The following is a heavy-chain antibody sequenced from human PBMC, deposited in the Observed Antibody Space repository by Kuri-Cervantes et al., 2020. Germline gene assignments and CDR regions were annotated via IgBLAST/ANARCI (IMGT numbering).Heavy chain of an antibody. CDR1: GCSISSYY. V-gene: IGHV4-59*13. D-gene: IGHD3-3*01. Sequence: SETLSLTCTVSGCSISSYYWSWIRQPPGKGLEWIGYIYYSGSTNYNPTLKSRVTISADTSKNQFSLKLSSVTAADTAVYYCARAPFKYYDFWSGYYTGAFDIWGQGTMVTVSS. CDR2: IYYSGST. J-gene: IGHJ3*02. CDR3: ARAPFKYYDFWSGYYTGAFDI.